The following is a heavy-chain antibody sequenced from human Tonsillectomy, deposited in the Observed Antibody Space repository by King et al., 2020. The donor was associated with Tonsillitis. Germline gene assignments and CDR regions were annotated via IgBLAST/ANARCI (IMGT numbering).Heavy chain of an antibody. J-gene: IGHJ4*02. CDR3: VRGDRRDD. Sequence: VQLVESGGGLVKAGESLRLSCVGSAFIFSRYTFTWVRQAPGKGLEYVASISGSSSLIYYAGSMKGRFTISRDNAKNSVYLQVNSLRAEDTGVYYCVRGDRRDDWGQGTHVTVAS. CDR2: ISGSSSLI. D-gene: IGHD3-10*01. CDR1: AFIFSRYT. V-gene: IGHV3-21*01.